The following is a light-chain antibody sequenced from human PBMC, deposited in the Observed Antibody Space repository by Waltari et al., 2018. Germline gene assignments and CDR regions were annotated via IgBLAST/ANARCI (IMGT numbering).Light chain of an antibody. V-gene: IGLV2-14*03. CDR3: SSYTTSSTVYV. Sequence: QSALTQPASVSESPGQSITISCTGTSSDVGTYDYVSWYQQHPGKAPKLMIYDVTKRPSGIANRFSGSKSGNTASLTISGLQAEDEADYYCSSYTTSSTVYVFGTGTKVTVL. J-gene: IGLJ1*01. CDR2: DVT. CDR1: SSDVGTYDY.